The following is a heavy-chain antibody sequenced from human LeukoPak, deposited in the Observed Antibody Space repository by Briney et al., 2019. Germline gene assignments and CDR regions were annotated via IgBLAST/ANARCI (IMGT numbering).Heavy chain of an antibody. CDR3: ARDSRPYYYDSSPQPNPDPDC. J-gene: IGHJ4*02. V-gene: IGHV3-21*01. CDR1: GFTFSNYN. D-gene: IGHD3-22*01. CDR2: ISSGSTNI. Sequence: GGSLRLSCAASGFTFSNYNMNWVRQAPGKGLEWVSSISSGSTNIYYADSVKGRFTISRDNAKNSLYLQMKSLRAEDSAVYYCARDSRPYYYDSSPQPNPDPDCWGQGTLVTVSS.